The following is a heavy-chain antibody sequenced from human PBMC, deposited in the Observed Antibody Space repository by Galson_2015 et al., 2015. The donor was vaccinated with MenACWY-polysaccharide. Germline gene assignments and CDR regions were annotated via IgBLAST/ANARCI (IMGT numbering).Heavy chain of an antibody. D-gene: IGHD4-17*01. CDR3: AEGSTVTTAGYWYSDL. CDR1: GFTFSSYA. Sequence: SLRLSCAASGFTFSSYAMSWVRQAPGKGLEWVSAISGSGGSTYYADSVKGRFTISRHNSKNTLYLQMNSLRAEDTAVYYCAEGSTVTTAGYWYSDLCGRGTLVPVSS. J-gene: IGHJ2*01. CDR2: ISGSGGST. V-gene: IGHV3-23*01.